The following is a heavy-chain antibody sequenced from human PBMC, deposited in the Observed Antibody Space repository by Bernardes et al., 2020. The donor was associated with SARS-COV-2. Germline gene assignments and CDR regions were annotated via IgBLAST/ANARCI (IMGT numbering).Heavy chain of an antibody. V-gene: IGHV4-39*01. Sequence: IRQPPGKGLEWIGSIYYSGSTYYTPSLKSRVTISVDTSTNQFSLKLSSVTAADTAVYYCARQNLGGVTIFGVVTTDRDFDYWGQGTLVTVSS. CDR2: IYYSGST. D-gene: IGHD3-3*01. J-gene: IGHJ4*02. CDR3: ARQNLGGVTIFGVVTTDRDFDY.